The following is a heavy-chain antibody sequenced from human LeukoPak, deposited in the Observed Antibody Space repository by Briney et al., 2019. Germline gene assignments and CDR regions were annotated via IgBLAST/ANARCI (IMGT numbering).Heavy chain of an antibody. CDR2: ISSDGSST. D-gene: IGHD3-16*01. J-gene: IGHJ4*01. Sequence: PGGSLRLSCAASGFTFSSYWMQWVRQAPGKGLVWVSRISSDGSSTGYADSVEGRFTISRDNAKNTLYLQMNSLRAEDTAVYYCARGWGVDYWGQGTLVTVPS. CDR1: GFTFSSYW. V-gene: IGHV3-74*01. CDR3: ARGWGVDY.